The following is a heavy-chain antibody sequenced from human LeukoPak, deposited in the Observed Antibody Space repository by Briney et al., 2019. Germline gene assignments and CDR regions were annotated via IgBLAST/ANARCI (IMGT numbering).Heavy chain of an antibody. CDR2: IGSSGSTI. V-gene: IGHV3-48*03. J-gene: IGHJ6*03. CDR3: ARGSTVTTILYYYYYMDV. Sequence: GGSLRLSCAASGFTFSSYEMNWVRQAPGKGLEWVSYIGSSGSTIYYADSVKGRFTISRDNAKNSLYLQMNSLRAEDTAVYYCARGSTVTTILYYYYYMDVWGKGTTVTISS. D-gene: IGHD4-17*01. CDR1: GFTFSSYE.